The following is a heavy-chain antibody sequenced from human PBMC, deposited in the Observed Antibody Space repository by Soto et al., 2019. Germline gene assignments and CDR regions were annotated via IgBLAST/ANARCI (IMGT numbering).Heavy chain of an antibody. CDR1: GGSISSSSYY. D-gene: IGHD4-17*01. Sequence: QLQLQESGPGLVKPSETLSLTCTVSGGSISSSSYYWGWIRQPPGKGLEWIGSIYYSGSTYYNPSLKSRVTISVDTSKNQFSLKLSSVTAADTAVYYCARRPNYGDPSPFDYWGQGTLVTVSS. CDR2: IYYSGST. J-gene: IGHJ4*02. V-gene: IGHV4-39*01. CDR3: ARRPNYGDPSPFDY.